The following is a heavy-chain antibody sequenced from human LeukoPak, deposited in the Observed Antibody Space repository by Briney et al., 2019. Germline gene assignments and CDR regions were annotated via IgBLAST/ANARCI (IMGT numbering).Heavy chain of an antibody. V-gene: IGHV3-33*08. CDR3: ARGILRTGEGPVFDS. Sequence: GGSLRVSCAASGFTFSSYGMHWVRQAPGKGLEWVAVIWYDGSNKYYADSVKGRFTISRDNSKNTLYLQMNSLRAEDTAVYYCARGILRTGEGPVFDSWGQGTLVTVSS. D-gene: IGHD3-10*01. CDR1: GFTFSSYG. CDR2: IWYDGSNK. J-gene: IGHJ5*01.